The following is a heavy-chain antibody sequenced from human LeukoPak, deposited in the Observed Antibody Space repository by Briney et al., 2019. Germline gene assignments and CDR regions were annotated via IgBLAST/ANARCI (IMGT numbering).Heavy chain of an antibody. CDR1: GFTFSSNY. Sequence: PGGSLRLSCAASGFTFSSNYMSWVRQAPGKGLEWVSVIYSGGNTYYADSVRGRFTISRDNSKNTLYLQMNSLRAEDTAVYYCARDLYYYDSSGYLRWGQGTLVTVSS. CDR2: IYSGGNT. CDR3: ARDLYYYDSSGYLR. J-gene: IGHJ4*02. V-gene: IGHV3-53*01. D-gene: IGHD3-22*01.